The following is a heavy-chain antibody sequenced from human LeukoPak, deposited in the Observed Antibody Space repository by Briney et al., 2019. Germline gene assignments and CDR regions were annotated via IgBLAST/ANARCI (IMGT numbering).Heavy chain of an antibody. J-gene: IGHJ4*02. CDR1: GFSFSSYS. Sequence: PGGSLRLSCAASGFSFSSYSMNWVRQAPGKGLEWVSSISSIISYIYYADSVRGRLTNSRDNAKSSLYLQMNSLRAEDTAVYYCARDRKRYSSGWEANDYWGQGTLVTVSS. V-gene: IGHV3-21*01. CDR3: ARDRKRYSSGWEANDY. CDR2: ISSIISYI. D-gene: IGHD6-19*01.